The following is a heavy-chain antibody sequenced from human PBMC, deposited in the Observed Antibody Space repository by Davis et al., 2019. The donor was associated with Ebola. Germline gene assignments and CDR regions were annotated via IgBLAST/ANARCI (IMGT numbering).Heavy chain of an antibody. CDR3: ARRDYGDLDY. CDR1: GFNFNIYT. Sequence: MRGGSLRLSCAASGFNFNIYTMSWIRQPPGKGLEWIGEIIHSGSTNYNPSLKSRVTISVDTSKNHFSLKLSSVTAADTAVYYCARRDYGDLDYWGQGTLVTVSS. D-gene: IGHD4-17*01. CDR2: IIHSGST. V-gene: IGHV4-34*12. J-gene: IGHJ4*02.